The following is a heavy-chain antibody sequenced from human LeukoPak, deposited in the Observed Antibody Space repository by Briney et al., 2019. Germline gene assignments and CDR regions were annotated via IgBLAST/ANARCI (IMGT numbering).Heavy chain of an antibody. CDR3: ARDTEQQLGNYYYYGMDV. V-gene: IGHV4-30-4*01. CDR1: GGSLSRGDYY. CDR2: IYDSGST. Sequence: PSQTLSLTCTVSGGSLSRGDYYWSWIRQPPGKGLEWIGYIYDSGSTYYNPSLKSRVTISVDKSKNQFSLKLSSVTAADTAVYYCARDTEQQLGNYYYYGMDVWGQGTTVTASS. D-gene: IGHD6-13*01. J-gene: IGHJ6*02.